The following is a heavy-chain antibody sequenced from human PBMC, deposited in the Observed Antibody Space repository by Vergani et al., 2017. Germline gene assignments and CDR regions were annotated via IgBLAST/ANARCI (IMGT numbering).Heavy chain of an antibody. Sequence: VQLVESGGGLVQPGGSLRLSCAASGFTFSSYGMHWVRQAPGKGLEWVAVISYDGSNKYYADSVKGRFTISRDNSKNTLYLQMNSLRAEDTAVYYCALSRTYSISWPYYFDYWGQGTLVTVSS. J-gene: IGHJ4*02. CDR1: GFTFSSYG. V-gene: IGHV3-30*03. CDR3: ALSRTYSISWPYYFDY. CDR2: ISYDGSNK. D-gene: IGHD6-13*01.